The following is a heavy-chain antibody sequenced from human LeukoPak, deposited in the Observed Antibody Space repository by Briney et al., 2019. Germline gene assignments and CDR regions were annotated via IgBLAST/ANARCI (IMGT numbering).Heavy chain of an antibody. CDR1: RFTLSSYA. V-gene: IGHV3-23*01. CDR2: LSGSGDST. J-gene: IGHJ4*02. Sequence: PGGSLRHSCAASRFTLSSYAMSWVRQAPGKGLEWVSGLSGSGDSTYYADSVKGRFTISRDNSKNTLYLQMNSLRAEDTAVYYCGKDAKDCSSTSCYLDYWGQGTLVTASS. D-gene: IGHD2-2*01. CDR3: GKDAKDCSSTSCYLDY.